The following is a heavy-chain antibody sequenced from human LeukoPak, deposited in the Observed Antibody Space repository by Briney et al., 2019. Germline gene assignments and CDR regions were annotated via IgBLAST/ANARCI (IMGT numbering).Heavy chain of an antibody. CDR2: IIPVLNIT. J-gene: IGHJ6*02. Sequence: SVKVPCKTSGGTFSSSAITWVRQAPGQGLEWMGRIIPVLNITTYAQKFQGRVTITADTSTSTVYMELSSLRSEETAVYYCAKDQGLTAPPPYGLDVWGQGTTVIVTS. CDR3: AKDQGLTAPPPYGLDV. CDR1: GGTFSSSA. D-gene: IGHD5-18*01. V-gene: IGHV1-69*04.